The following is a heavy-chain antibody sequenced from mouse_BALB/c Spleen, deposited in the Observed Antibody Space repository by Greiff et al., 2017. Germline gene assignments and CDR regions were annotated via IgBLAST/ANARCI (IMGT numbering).Heavy chain of an antibody. CDR3: ARDKDYGNYGDY. V-gene: IGHV7-3*02. Sequence: EVQVVESGGGLVQPGGSLRLSCATSGFTFTDYYMSWVRQPPGKALEWLGFIRNKANGYTTEYSASVKGRFTISRDNSQSILYLQMNTLRAEDSATYYCARDKDYGNYGDYWGQGTSVTVSS. J-gene: IGHJ4*01. D-gene: IGHD2-1*01. CDR1: GFTFTDYY. CDR2: IRNKANGYTT.